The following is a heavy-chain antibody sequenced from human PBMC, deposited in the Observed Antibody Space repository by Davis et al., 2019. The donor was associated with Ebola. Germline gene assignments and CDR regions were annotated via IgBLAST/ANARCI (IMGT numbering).Heavy chain of an antibody. J-gene: IGHJ1*01. V-gene: IGHV1-46*01. CDR3: ARDSPRRAEYFQH. CDR1: GYTFASYY. Sequence: ASVKVSCKASGYTFASYYMHWVRQAPGQGLEWMGIINPSGGSTSYAQKFQGRVTMTRDTSTSTVYMELSSLRSEDTAVYYCARDSPRRAEYFQHWGQGTLVTVSS. CDR2: INPSGGST.